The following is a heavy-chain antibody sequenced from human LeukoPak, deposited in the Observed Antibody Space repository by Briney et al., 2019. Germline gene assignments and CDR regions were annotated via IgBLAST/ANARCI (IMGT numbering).Heavy chain of an antibody. D-gene: IGHD3-3*01. CDR2: IDHDGINT. Sequence: GVLRLSCAASGFTFSSYWMHWVRQAPGKGLVWVSRIDHDGINTNYADSVKGRFTISRDNAKNSLYLQMNSLRAEDTALYYCAKDIFPVSGWFDPWGQGTLVTVSS. J-gene: IGHJ5*02. CDR3: AKDIFPVSGWFDP. CDR1: GFTFSSYW. V-gene: IGHV3-74*01.